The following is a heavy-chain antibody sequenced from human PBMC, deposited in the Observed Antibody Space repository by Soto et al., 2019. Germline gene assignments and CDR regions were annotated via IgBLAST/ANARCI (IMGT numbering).Heavy chain of an antibody. CDR3: ARDRAWKGWFDP. Sequence: EVQLVESGGGLVKPGGSLRLSCAASGFTFSSYSMNWVRQAPGKGLEWVSSISSSSSYIYYADSVKGRFTISRDNAKNSLYLQMNSLRAEDTAVYYCARDRAWKGWFDPWGQGTLVTVSS. CDR1: GFTFSSYS. D-gene: IGHD1-1*01. CDR2: ISSSSSYI. J-gene: IGHJ5*02. V-gene: IGHV3-21*01.